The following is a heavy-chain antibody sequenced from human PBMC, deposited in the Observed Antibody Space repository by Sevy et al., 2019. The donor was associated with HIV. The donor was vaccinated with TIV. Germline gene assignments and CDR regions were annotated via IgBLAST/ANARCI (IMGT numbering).Heavy chain of an antibody. CDR2: ISYSGNT. J-gene: IGHJ3*01. D-gene: IGHD2-21*01. CDR3: AKSRSYPRDSDDAFAV. CDR1: GGSISTNY. Sequence: SETLSLTCTVSGGSISTNYWSWIRQPPGKGLEWIGYISYSGNTNYNPSLKSRVAISVDTSKNQFSLKVTSVTAADTAVYYCAKSRSYPRDSDDAFAVWGQGTMVTVSS. V-gene: IGHV4-59*01.